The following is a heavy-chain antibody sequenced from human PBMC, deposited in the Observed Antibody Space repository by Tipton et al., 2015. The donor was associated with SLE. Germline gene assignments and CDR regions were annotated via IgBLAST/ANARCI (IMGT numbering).Heavy chain of an antibody. CDR3: ASSFYCGGDCYPYYFDY. V-gene: IGHV3-7*01. CDR2: IKQDGSEK. J-gene: IGHJ4*02. D-gene: IGHD2-21*01. CDR1: GFTFSRYW. Sequence: SLRLSCAASGFTFSRYWMSWVRQAPGKGLEGVANIKQDGSEKDYVDSVKGRVTISRDNAKNSLYLQMNSLRVEDTAVYYCASSFYCGGDCYPYYFDYWGQGTLVTVSS.